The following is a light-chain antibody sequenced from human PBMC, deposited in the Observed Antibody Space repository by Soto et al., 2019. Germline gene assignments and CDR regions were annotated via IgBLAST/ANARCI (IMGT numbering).Light chain of an antibody. CDR2: NVS. J-gene: IGLJ2*01. CDR1: SSDVGGYNY. Sequence: QSALTQPASVSGSPGQSITISCTGTSSDVGGYNYVSWYQQHPGKAPKLMIHNVSNRPSGVPNRFSGSKSGYTASLTISGLQAEKEADYYCSSFTSSSTLVFGGETKVTVL. V-gene: IGLV2-14*01. CDR3: SSFTSSSTLV.